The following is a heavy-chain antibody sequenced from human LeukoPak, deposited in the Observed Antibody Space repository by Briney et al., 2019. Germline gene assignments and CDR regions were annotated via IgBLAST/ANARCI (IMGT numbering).Heavy chain of an antibody. D-gene: IGHD5-12*01. V-gene: IGHV3-23*01. CDR1: GFTFSSYG. J-gene: IGHJ3*02. CDR2: ISGRRNST. CDR3: AKDHQEGYLNAFDI. Sequence: GGSLRLSCAASGFTFSSYGMHWVRQAPGKGLEWVSSISGRRNSTYYADSVRGRFTISRDNSKNTLYLQMNSLRADDTAVYYCAKDHQEGYLNAFDIWGQGTMVAVSS.